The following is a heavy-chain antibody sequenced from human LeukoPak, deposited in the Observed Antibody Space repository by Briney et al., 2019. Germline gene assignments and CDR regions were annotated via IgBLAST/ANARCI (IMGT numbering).Heavy chain of an antibody. CDR1: GGSISSYY. D-gene: IGHD3-22*01. CDR3: ARVMSYYDSSGYYHRDAFDI. Sequence: SETLSLTCTVSGGSISSYYRSWIRQPPGKGLEWIGYIYYSGSTNYNPSLKSRVTISVDTSKNQFSLKLSSVTAADTAVYYCARVMSYYDSSGYYHRDAFDIWGQGTMVTVSS. V-gene: IGHV4-59*01. CDR2: IYYSGST. J-gene: IGHJ3*02.